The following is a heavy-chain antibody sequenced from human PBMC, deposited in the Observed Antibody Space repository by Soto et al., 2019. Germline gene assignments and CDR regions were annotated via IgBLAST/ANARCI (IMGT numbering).Heavy chain of an antibody. J-gene: IGHJ4*02. Sequence: GGSLRLSCAGSGFSFSEYAMHWVRQAPGKGLDWVAVVSYEGSKQYYADSVKGRFSISRDNAKNSLYLQINSLRGDDTAIYYCVRSGDNYNLLDYWGQGTPVTVSS. CDR1: GFSFSEYA. CDR3: VRSGDNYNLLDY. D-gene: IGHD1-1*01. V-gene: IGHV3-30-3*01. CDR2: VSYEGSKQ.